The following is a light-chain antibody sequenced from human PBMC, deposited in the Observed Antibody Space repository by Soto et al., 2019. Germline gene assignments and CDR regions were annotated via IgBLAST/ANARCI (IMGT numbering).Light chain of an antibody. J-gene: IGKJ1*01. Sequence: EIVLTQSPGTLSLSPGERATLSCRASQSVSSSYLAWYQQKPGQAPRLLIYGASSSATGIPDRFSGSGSGTDFTLTISSLEPEDFAVYYCHQYGSSPCTFGQVTKVEIK. CDR3: HQYGSSPCT. V-gene: IGKV3-20*01. CDR2: GAS. CDR1: QSVSSSY.